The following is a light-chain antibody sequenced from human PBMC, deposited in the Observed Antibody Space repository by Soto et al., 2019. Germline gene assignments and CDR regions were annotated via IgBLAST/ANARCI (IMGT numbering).Light chain of an antibody. V-gene: IGKV1-39*01. CDR1: QGIGNA. CDR2: GAS. CDR3: QQSYRTPT. Sequence: IQMTQSPSSLSASVGDSVTISCRASQGIGNALGWYQQXPGKPPKVLIYGASTLQSGVPSRFSGSGSGTDYTLTISSLQPEDFATDYCQQSYRTPTFGPGTRLEIK. J-gene: IGKJ5*01.